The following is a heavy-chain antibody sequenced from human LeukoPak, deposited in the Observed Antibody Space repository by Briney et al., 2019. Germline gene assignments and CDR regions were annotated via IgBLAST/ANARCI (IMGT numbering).Heavy chain of an antibody. V-gene: IGHV4-30-2*01. CDR2: IYHSGST. CDR1: GGSISSGGYS. D-gene: IGHD3-10*01. J-gene: IGHJ4*02. CDR3: ARGQLWFWELLAYFDY. Sequence: PSETLSLTCAVSGGSISSGGYSWSWIRQPPGKGLEWIGYIYHSGSTYYNPSLKSRVTISVDRSKNQFSLKLSSVTAADTAVYYCARGQLWFWELLAYFDYWGQGTLVTVSS.